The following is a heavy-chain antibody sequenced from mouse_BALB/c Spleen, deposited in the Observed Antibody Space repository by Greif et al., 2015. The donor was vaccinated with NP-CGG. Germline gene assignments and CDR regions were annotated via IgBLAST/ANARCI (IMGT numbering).Heavy chain of an antibody. CDR2: ISSGSSTI. Sequence: EVQGVESGGGLVQPGGSRKLSCAASGFTFSSFGMHWVRQAPEKGLEWVAYISSGSSTIYYADTVKGRFTISRDNPKNTLFLQMTSLRSGDTAMYYCARSGDYYWYFDVWGAGTTVTVSS. V-gene: IGHV5-17*02. J-gene: IGHJ1*01. CDR1: GFTFSSFG. CDR3: ARSGDYYWYFDV. D-gene: IGHD2-4*01.